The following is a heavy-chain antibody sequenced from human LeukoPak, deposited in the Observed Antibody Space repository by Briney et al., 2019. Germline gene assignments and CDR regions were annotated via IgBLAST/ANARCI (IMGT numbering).Heavy chain of an antibody. CDR2: IYYSGTT. V-gene: IGHV4-59*01. D-gene: IGHD6-19*01. J-gene: IGHJ4*02. Sequence: SETLSLTCTVSGGSISNYYWTWIRQPPGKGLEWITHIYYSGTTNYNPSLKSRVTISVDTSKNQFSLKLSSVTAADTAVYYCARVLSSGWAGFDYWGQGALVTVSS. CDR3: ARVLSSGWAGFDY. CDR1: GGSISNYY.